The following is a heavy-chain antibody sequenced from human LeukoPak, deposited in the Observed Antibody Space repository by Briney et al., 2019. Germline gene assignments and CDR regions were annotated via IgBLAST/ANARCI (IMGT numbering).Heavy chain of an antibody. CDR2: INPNSGGT. V-gene: IGHV1-2*02. D-gene: IGHD2-2*01. J-gene: IGHJ6*02. CDR1: GYTFTGYY. Sequence: GASVKVSCKASGYTFTGYYMHWVRQAPGQGREWMGWINPNSGGTNYAQKFQGRVTMTRDTSISTAYMELSRLRSDDTAVYYCARDIVVVPAPSRGYYYYGMDVWGQGTTVTVSS. CDR3: ARDIVVVPAPSRGYYYYGMDV.